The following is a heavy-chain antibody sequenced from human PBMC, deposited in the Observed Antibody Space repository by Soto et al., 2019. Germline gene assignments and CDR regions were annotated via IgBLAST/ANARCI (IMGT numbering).Heavy chain of an antibody. CDR3: AKDFTDSSGPTLGMGV. CDR1: GGSISSGGYY. V-gene: IGHV4-31*03. CDR2: ISYSGRT. Sequence: VQLQESGPGLVTPSQTLSITCTVSGGSISSGGYYWSWIRQHPGKCLEGIGYISYSGRTYYNPSLKSRVTISVDTSKNHFSLKLSSVTAADTAVYYCAKDFTDSSGPTLGMGVWGQGTTVTVSS. D-gene: IGHD6-19*01. J-gene: IGHJ6*02.